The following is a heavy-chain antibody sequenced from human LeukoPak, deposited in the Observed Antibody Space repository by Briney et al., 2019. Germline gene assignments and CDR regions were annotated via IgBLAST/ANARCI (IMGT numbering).Heavy chain of an antibody. CDR1: GYTLTELS. Sequence: ASVKLSFKVSGYTLTELSMHWVRQAPGKGLEWMGGFDPEDGETIYAQKFQGRVTITADKSTSTAYMELSSLRSEDTAVYYCARDKSGVRYNWFDPWGQGTLVTVSS. CDR2: FDPEDGET. CDR3: ARDKSGVRYNWFDP. J-gene: IGHJ5*02. V-gene: IGHV1-24*01. D-gene: IGHD3-10*01.